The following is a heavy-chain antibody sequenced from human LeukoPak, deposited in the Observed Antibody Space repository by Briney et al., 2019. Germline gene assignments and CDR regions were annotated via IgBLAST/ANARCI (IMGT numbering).Heavy chain of an antibody. V-gene: IGHV4-59*08. CDR2: IYYSGST. CDR1: GASITSYY. CDR3: ARLSIVGATNFNY. D-gene: IGHD1-26*01. J-gene: IGHJ4*02. Sequence: SETLSLTCTVSGASITSYYWSWIRQPPGKGLEWIGYIYYSGSTTYKPSLKSRVTISVDTSKNQFSLKLSSVTAADTAVYYCARLSIVGATNFNYWGQGTLVTVSS.